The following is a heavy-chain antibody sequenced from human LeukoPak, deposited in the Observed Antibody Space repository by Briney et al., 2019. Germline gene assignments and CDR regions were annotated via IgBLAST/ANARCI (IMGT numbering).Heavy chain of an antibody. CDR2: IYYNGNT. V-gene: IGHV4-39*01. CDR1: GGSVSSSDYY. CDR3: ARTVGTHRFDY. D-gene: IGHD4-23*01. J-gene: IGHJ4*02. Sequence: SDTLSLTCTVSGGSVSSSDYYWGWIRQPPGERLEWIGTIYYNGNTYYNPSLQSRVIISVDTSKNQFSLKLTSVTAPDTAVYYCARTVGTHRFDYWGQGILVTVFS.